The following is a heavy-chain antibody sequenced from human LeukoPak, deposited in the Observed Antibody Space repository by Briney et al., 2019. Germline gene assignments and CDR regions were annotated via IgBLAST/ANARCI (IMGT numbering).Heavy chain of an antibody. CDR2: ISSSGGDT. CDR1: GFTFSSYA. J-gene: IGHJ6*02. CDR3: AKGGGLYDILTSYYYYGMDV. D-gene: IGHD3-9*01. V-gene: IGHV3-23*01. Sequence: PGGSLRLSCAASGFTFSSYAMTWVRQAPGKGLEWVSGISSSGGDTYNADSVKGRLTISRDNSKNTLYLQMNSLRAEDTAVYYCAKGGGLYDILTSYYYYGMDVWGQGTTVTVSS.